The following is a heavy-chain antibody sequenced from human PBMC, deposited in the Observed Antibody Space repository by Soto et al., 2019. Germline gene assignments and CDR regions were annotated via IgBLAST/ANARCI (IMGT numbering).Heavy chain of an antibody. J-gene: IGHJ4*02. CDR2: IYWVDDK. D-gene: IGHD3-10*01. CDR3: AHRRVTMVRGVTKDPFDY. Sequence: SGPTLVNPTQTLTLTCTFSGFSLSTSGVGVGWIRQPPGKALEWLALIYWVDDKRYSPSLKSRLTITKDTSKIQVVLTMTNMDPVDTATYYCAHRRVTMVRGVTKDPFDYWGQGTLVTVSS. CDR1: GFSLSTSGVG. V-gene: IGHV2-5*02.